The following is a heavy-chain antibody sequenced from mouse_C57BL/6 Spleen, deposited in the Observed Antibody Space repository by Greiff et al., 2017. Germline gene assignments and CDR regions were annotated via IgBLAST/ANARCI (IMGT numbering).Heavy chain of an antibody. CDR3: ARDPYGSNYDY. D-gene: IGHD2-5*01. CDR2: IDPSDSET. CDR1: GYTFTSYW. J-gene: IGHJ2*01. V-gene: IGHV1-52*01. Sequence: QVQLQQPGAELVRPGSSVKLSCKASGYTFTSYWMHWVKQRPIQGLEWIGNIDPSDSETPYNQKFKDKATLTVDKSSSTAYMQLSSLTSEDSAVYYCARDPYGSNYDYWGQGTTLPVSS.